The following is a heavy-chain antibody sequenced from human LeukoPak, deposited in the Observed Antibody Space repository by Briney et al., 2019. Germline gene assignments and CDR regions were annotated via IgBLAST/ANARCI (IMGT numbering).Heavy chain of an antibody. V-gene: IGHV1-46*01. J-gene: IGHJ4*02. CDR2: INPSGGGT. CDR1: GYTFTRYD. D-gene: IGHD3-16*02. CDR3: ARVGHYDYVWGSYRYYYFDY. Sequence: ASVKVSCKASGYTFTRYDMHWVRQVPGQGLEWMGIINPSGGGTSYAQKFQGRVTITADESTSTAYMELSSLRSEDTAVYYCARVGHYDYVWGSYRYYYFDYWGQGTLVTVSS.